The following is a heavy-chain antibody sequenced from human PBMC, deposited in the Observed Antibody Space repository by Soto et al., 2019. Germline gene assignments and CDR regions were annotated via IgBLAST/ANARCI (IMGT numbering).Heavy chain of an antibody. J-gene: IGHJ6*02. CDR2: IDPSDSYT. CDR3: ARLAAGTDYYYGMDV. V-gene: IGHV5-10-1*01. D-gene: IGHD6-13*01. CDR1: GYSFTSYW. Sequence: GESLKISCQGSGYSFTSYWISWVRQMPGKGLEWMGRIDPSDSYTNYSPSFQGHVTISADRSISTAYLQWSSLKASDTAMYYCARLAAGTDYYYGMDVWGQGTTVTVSS.